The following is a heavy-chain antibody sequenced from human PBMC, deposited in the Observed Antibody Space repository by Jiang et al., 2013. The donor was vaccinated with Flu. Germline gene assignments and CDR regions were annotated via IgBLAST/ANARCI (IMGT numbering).Heavy chain of an antibody. J-gene: IGHJ6*02. CDR1: GYTFTSYD. CDR3: ARPIGGDRYWCFSV. D-gene: IGHD2-21*02. V-gene: IGHV1-18*01. CDR2: ISTYSGIT. Sequence: SGAEVKKPGASVKVSCKASGYTFTSYDINWVRQATGQGLEWMGWISTYSGITNYAQKFQGRVTMTADTSTNTAYMELRSLRLDDTAVYYCARPIGGDRYWCFSVWGQGTTVTVSS.